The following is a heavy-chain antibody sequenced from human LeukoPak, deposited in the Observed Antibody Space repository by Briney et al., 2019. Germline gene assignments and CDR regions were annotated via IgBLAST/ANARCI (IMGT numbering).Heavy chain of an antibody. V-gene: IGHV1-2*02. Sequence: ASVKVSCKASGYTITTYGMHWVRQAPGQGLEWMGWINPNSGGTNYAQKFQGRVTMTRDTSISTAYMELSRLRSDDTAVYYCARDRSGYWYYFDYWGQGTLVTVSS. J-gene: IGHJ4*02. CDR1: GYTITTYG. CDR2: INPNSGGT. D-gene: IGHD3-3*01. CDR3: ARDRSGYWYYFDY.